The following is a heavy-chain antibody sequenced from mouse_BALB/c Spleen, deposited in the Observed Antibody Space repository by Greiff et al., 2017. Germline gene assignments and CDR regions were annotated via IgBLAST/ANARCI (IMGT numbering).Heavy chain of an antibody. CDR3: ARGIAMDY. Sequence: QVQLQQSGPELAKPGASVKMSCKASGYTFTSYWMQWVKQRPGQGLEWIGYINPSTGYTEYNQKFKDKATLTADKSSSTAYMQLSSLTSEDSAVYYCARGIAMDYWGQGTSVTVSS. J-gene: IGHJ4*01. CDR1: GYTFTSYW. V-gene: IGHV1-7*01. CDR2: INPSTGYT.